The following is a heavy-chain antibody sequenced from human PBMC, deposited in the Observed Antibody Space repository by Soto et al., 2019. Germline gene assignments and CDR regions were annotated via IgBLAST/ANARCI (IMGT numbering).Heavy chain of an antibody. CDR1: GITLSRDW. CDR2: IKPDGSGE. Sequence: EVQLVESGGGLVQPGGSLRLSCTASGITLSRDWMTWVRQAPGKGLEWVASIKPDGSGEYYLDSVKGRFTISRDNTKNSLYPQATSRRAEDTAMYFCATLLNGVTALEYWGQGTLVNVSS. J-gene: IGHJ4*02. D-gene: IGHD2-21*02. V-gene: IGHV3-7*01. CDR3: ATLLNGVTALEY.